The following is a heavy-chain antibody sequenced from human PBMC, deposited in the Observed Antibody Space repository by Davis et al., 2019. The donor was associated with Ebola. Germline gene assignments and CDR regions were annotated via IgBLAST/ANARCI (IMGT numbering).Heavy chain of an antibody. Sequence: MPSETLSLTCTVSGGSISSGGYYWSWIRQPPGKGLEWIGEINHSESTNYNPSLKSRVTISVDTSKNQFSLKVRSVTAADTAVYYCARAGGSGNYGDYWGQGTLVTVSS. CDR2: INHSEST. J-gene: IGHJ4*02. V-gene: IGHV4-39*07. CDR3: ARAGGSGNYGDY. CDR1: GGSISSGGYY. D-gene: IGHD1-26*01.